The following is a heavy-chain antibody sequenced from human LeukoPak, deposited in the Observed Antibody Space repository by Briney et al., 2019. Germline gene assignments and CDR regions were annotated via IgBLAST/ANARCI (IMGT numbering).Heavy chain of an antibody. Sequence: PGGSLRLSCAASGFTFSSYSMNWVRQAPGKGLEWVSSISSSSSYIYYADSVKGRFTISRDNAKNSLYLQMNGLRAEDTAVYYCARVEKEGWYDAFDIWGQGTMVTVSS. D-gene: IGHD2-15*01. CDR1: GFTFSSYS. CDR2: ISSSSSYI. CDR3: ARVEKEGWYDAFDI. J-gene: IGHJ3*02. V-gene: IGHV3-21*01.